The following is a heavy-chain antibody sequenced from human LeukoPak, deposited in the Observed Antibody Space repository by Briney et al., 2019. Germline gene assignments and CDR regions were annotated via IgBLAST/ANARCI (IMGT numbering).Heavy chain of an antibody. J-gene: IGHJ5*02. Sequence: SETLSLTCAVYGGSLSGYYWIWIRQPPGKGLEWIGEINHSGSTNYNPSLKSRVTISVDTSKNQFSLKLSSVTAADTAVYYCARGRFWQQLVPANWFDPWGQGTLVTVSS. CDR1: GGSLSGYY. CDR2: INHSGST. V-gene: IGHV4-34*01. CDR3: ARGRFWQQLVPANWFDP. D-gene: IGHD6-13*01.